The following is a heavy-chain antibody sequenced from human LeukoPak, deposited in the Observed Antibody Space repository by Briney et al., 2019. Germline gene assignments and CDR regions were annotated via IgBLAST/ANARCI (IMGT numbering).Heavy chain of an antibody. Sequence: GASVNVSCKASGYTFTSYGISWVRQAPGQGLEWMGWISAYNGNTNYAQKLQGRVTMTTDSSTSTAYMELRSLRSDDTAVYYCARIAFWGSSHNLDYWGQGTLVTVSS. V-gene: IGHV1-18*01. CDR1: GYTFTSYG. D-gene: IGHD3-16*01. CDR2: ISAYNGNT. CDR3: ARIAFWGSSHNLDY. J-gene: IGHJ4*02.